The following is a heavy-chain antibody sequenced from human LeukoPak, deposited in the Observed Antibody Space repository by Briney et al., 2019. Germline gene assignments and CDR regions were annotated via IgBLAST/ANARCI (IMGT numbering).Heavy chain of an antibody. CDR3: ARSSWVQQSSDF. Sequence: GASVKVSCKAAEYTFSGYYMHWVRQAPGQGLEWMGWINTNTGNPTYAQDFTGRFVFSLDTSVTTTYLEISSLKAEDTAIYYCARSSWVQQSSDFWGQGTLVTVSS. V-gene: IGHV7-4-1*02. J-gene: IGHJ4*02. CDR1: EYTFSGYY. D-gene: IGHD6-19*01. CDR2: INTNTGNP.